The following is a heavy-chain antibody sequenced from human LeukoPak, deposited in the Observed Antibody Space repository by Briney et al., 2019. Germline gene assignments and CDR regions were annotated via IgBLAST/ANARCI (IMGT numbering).Heavy chain of an antibody. V-gene: IGHV3-30*03. CDR2: ISYDGSNK. CDR3: AREKRDYGDLPLDY. CDR1: GFTFSSYD. Sequence: GGSLRLSCAASGFTFSSYDIHWVRQAPGKGLEWVAVISYDGSNKFYADSVKGRFTISRDNSKNTLSLQMNSLRAEDTAVYYCAREKRDYGDLPLDYWGQGTLVTVSS. J-gene: IGHJ4*02. D-gene: IGHD4-17*01.